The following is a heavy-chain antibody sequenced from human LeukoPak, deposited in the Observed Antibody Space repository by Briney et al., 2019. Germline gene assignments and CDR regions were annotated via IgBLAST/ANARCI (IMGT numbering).Heavy chain of an antibody. Sequence: GGSLRLSCAASGFTFSSHVMSWVRQAPGKGLEWVSGISDSGDSTSYADSVKGRLTISRDNSKSTLYLQMNSLRAEDTAVYYCASTGYGVRDYWGQGTLVTASS. D-gene: IGHD4-17*01. V-gene: IGHV3-23*01. CDR1: GFTFSSHV. CDR2: ISDSGDST. J-gene: IGHJ4*02. CDR3: ASTGYGVRDY.